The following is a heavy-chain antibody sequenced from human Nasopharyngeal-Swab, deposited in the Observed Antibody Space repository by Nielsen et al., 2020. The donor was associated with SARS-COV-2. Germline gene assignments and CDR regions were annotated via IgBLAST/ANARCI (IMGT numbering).Heavy chain of an antibody. CDR3: ARDSPGSGSYSGSTRYFDL. V-gene: IGHV1-2*02. CDR2: INPNSGGT. D-gene: IGHD3-10*01. Sequence: ASVKVSCKASGYTFTSYAMNWVRQAPGQGLEWMGWINPNSGGTNYAQKFQGRVTMTRDTSISTAYMELSRLRSDDTAVYYCARDSPGSGSYSGSTRYFDLWGRGTLVTVSS. J-gene: IGHJ2*01. CDR1: GYTFTSYA.